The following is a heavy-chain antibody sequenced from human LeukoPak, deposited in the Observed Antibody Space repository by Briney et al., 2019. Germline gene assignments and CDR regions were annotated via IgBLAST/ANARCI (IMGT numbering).Heavy chain of an antibody. V-gene: IGHV1-18*01. CDR3: ARVPVSGPGARFDY. CDR1: GYTFTSYG. CDR2: ISAYNVNT. Sequence: VASVKVSCKASGYTFTSYGISWVRQAPGQGLEWMGWISAYNVNTNDAQKLQGRVTMTTDTSTTTAYMELRSLRSDDTAVYYCARVPVSGPGARFDYWGQGTLVTVSS. D-gene: IGHD4-11*01. J-gene: IGHJ4*02.